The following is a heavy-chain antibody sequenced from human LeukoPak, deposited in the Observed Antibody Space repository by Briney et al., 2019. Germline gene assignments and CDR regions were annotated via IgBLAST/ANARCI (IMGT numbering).Heavy chain of an antibody. Sequence: PSETLSLTCGVSGGSITNTNYWTWVRQPPGKGLEWIGEVNLQGSTNYDPSLMGRVAIAVDTSENHISLQLTSVTAADTAVYYCAREGGPYRPLDYSGQGTLVTVAS. CDR3: AREGGPYRPLDY. CDR2: VNLQGST. CDR1: GGSITNTNY. V-gene: IGHV4-4*02. J-gene: IGHJ4*02.